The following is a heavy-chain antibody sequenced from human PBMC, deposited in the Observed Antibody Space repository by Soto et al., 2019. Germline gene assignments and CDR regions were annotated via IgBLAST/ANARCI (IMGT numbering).Heavy chain of an antibody. J-gene: IGHJ4*03. D-gene: IGHD2-15*01. CDR1: GYTFTSYG. V-gene: IGHV1-18*01. CDR2: ISAYNGNT. CDR3: AREEALGYCSGGSCYSFDY. Sequence: ASVKVSCKASGYTFTSYGISWVRQAPGQGLEWMGWISAYNGNTNYAQKLQGRVTMTTDTSTSTAYMELRSLRSDDTAVYYCAREEALGYCSGGSCYSFDYWGQGTTVTVSS.